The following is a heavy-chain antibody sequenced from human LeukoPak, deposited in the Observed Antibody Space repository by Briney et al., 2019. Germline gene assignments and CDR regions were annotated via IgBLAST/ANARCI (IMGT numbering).Heavy chain of an antibody. CDR2: IKSKTDGGTT. J-gene: IGHJ4*02. CDR3: AREPTHSWNLAGLFDY. Sequence: GGSLRLSCAASGFTFSNAWMSWVRQAPGKGLEWVGRIKSKTDGGTTDYAAPVKGRFTISRDDSKNTLYLQMNSLKTEDTAVYYCAREPTHSWNLAGLFDYWGQGTLVTVSS. V-gene: IGHV3-15*01. D-gene: IGHD1-20*01. CDR1: GFTFSNAW.